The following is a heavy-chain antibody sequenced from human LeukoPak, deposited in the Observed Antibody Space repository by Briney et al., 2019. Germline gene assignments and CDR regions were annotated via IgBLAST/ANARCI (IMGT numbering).Heavy chain of an antibody. CDR1: GFTFSTYG. D-gene: IGHD3-22*01. CDR2: ISGSAATT. V-gene: IGHV3-23*01. J-gene: IGHJ4*02. CDR3: AKDPTDFDSSGQTYFDY. Sequence: GGSLRLSCAASGFTFSTYGMTWVRQAPGKGLEWVSAISGSAATTFYADSVKGRFTISRDNSKNTLYLQMNSLRAEDTAVYYCAKDPTDFDSSGQTYFDYWGQGSLVTVSS.